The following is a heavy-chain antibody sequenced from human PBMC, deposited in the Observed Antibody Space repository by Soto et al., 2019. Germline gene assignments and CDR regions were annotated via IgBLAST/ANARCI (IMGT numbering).Heavy chain of an antibody. CDR1: GFTFSNYA. Sequence: EVQLLESGGGLVQPGGSLRLSCAASGFTFSNYAMSWVRQAPGKGLEWVSTISGSGGSTYFADPVKGRFTISRDNSKNTLYLQMNSLGAEDTAIYYCAKGMGVFDIANFDYWGQGTLVTVSS. CDR2: ISGSGGST. V-gene: IGHV3-23*01. D-gene: IGHD2-15*01. CDR3: AKGMGVFDIANFDY. J-gene: IGHJ4*02.